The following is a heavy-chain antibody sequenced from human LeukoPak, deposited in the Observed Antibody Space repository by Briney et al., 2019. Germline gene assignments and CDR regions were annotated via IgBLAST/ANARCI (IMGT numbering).Heavy chain of an antibody. Sequence: ASVKVSCKASGYTFTSYGISWVRQAPGQGLEWMGWISAYNGNTNYAQKLQGRVTMTTDTSTSTAYMELRSLRSDDTAVYYCARDPNFYYDSSGTMGYWGQGTLVTVSS. V-gene: IGHV1-18*01. CDR2: ISAYNGNT. J-gene: IGHJ4*02. CDR1: GYTFTSYG. CDR3: ARDPNFYYDSSGTMGY. D-gene: IGHD3-22*01.